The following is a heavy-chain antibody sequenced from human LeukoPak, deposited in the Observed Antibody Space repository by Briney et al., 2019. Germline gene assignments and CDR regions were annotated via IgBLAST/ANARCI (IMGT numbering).Heavy chain of an antibody. V-gene: IGHV1-8*01. CDR1: GYTFTSYD. Sequence: ASVKVSCKASGYTFTSYDINWVRQATGQGLEWMGWMNPNSGNTGYAQKFQGRVTMTRNTSISTAYMELGSLRSEDTAVYYCARGQRGYSGYEFDYWGQGTLVTVSS. D-gene: IGHD5-12*01. CDR2: MNPNSGNT. CDR3: ARGQRGYSGYEFDY. J-gene: IGHJ4*02.